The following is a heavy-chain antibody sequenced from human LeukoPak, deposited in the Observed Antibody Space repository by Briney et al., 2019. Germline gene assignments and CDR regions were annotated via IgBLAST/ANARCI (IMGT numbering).Heavy chain of an antibody. V-gene: IGHV2-70*01. J-gene: IGHJ4*02. D-gene: IGHD3-10*01. CDR3: ARIPARYYYVAGTYIDY. CDR1: GFSLSTSGVF. Sequence: SGPAMVKPTQTLTLTCAFSGFSLSTSGVFVIWILQPPWTAVEWLALIDWFDDKFYSTSLKTRLTTSKDTSDKQVALTMTYKDPVDTATYYCARIPARYYYVAGTYIDYWGQGTLVTVSS. CDR2: IDWFDDK.